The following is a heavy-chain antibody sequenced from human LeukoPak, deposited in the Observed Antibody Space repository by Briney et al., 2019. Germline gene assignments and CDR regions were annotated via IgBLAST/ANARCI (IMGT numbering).Heavy chain of an antibody. D-gene: IGHD3-22*01. CDR3: TTDYYYDSSGDNNWFDP. CDR1: GFTLSHYY. CDR2: IKSKTDGGTT. J-gene: IGHJ5*02. Sequence: GGSLRLSCAASGFTLSHYYMTWIRQAPGKGLEWVGRIKSKTDGGTTDYAAPVKGRFTISRDDSKNTLYLQMNSLKTEDTAVYYCTTDYYYDSSGDNNWFDPWGQGTLVTVSS. V-gene: IGHV3-15*01.